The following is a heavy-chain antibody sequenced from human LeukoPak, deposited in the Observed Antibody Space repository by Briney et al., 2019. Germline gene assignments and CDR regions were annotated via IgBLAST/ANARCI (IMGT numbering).Heavy chain of an antibody. J-gene: IGHJ3*02. Sequence: KSSETLSLTCTVSGGSISSYYWSWIRQPPGKGLEWIGYIYYSGSTNYNPSLKSRVTISVDTSKNQFSPKLSSVTAADTAVYYCARGGRGQWLLRAFDIWGQGTMVTVSS. D-gene: IGHD6-19*01. CDR1: GGSISSYY. CDR3: ARGGRGQWLLRAFDI. CDR2: IYYSGST. V-gene: IGHV4-59*12.